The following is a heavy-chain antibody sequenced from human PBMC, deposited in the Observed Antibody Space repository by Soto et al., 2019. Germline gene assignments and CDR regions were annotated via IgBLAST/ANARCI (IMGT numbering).Heavy chain of an antibody. Sequence: QVQLVQSGAEVKKPGSSVKVSCKASGGTFSSYSINWVRQAPGQGLEWMGEIIPIFGTANYAQKFQGRDTMAADESTSTAYMELSSLRSEDTAVYYCARDGGRHSGGIDYWGQGTLVNVSS. J-gene: IGHJ4*02. CDR2: IIPIFGTA. V-gene: IGHV1-69*01. CDR3: ARDGGRHSGGIDY. CDR1: GGTFSSYS. D-gene: IGHD1-26*01.